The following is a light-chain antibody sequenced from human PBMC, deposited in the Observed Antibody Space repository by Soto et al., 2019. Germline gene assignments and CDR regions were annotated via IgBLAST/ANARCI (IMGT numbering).Light chain of an antibody. Sequence: QSVLTQPPSASGTPGQRVFISCSGSSSNIGGTNYAYWYQQLPGAAPKLLMHSNNLRPSGVPERISGSKSGTSASLAISGLRSEDEAVYYCASGDDRLGAVIFGGGTKVTAL. CDR1: SSNIGGTNY. CDR2: SNN. V-gene: IGLV1-47*02. CDR3: ASGDDRLGAVI. J-gene: IGLJ2*01.